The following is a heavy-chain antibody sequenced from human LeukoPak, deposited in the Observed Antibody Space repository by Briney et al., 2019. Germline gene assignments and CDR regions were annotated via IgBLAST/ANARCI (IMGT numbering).Heavy chain of an antibody. D-gene: IGHD1-26*01. V-gene: IGHV4-61*01. J-gene: IGHJ4*02. CDR1: GYSISSGYY. CDR3: ARPSVGAEYYFDY. CDR2: IYYSGST. Sequence: SETLSLTCAVSGYSISSGYYWGWIRQPPGKGLEWIGYIYYSGSTNYNPSLKSRVTISVDTSKNQFSLKLSSVTAADTAVYYCARPSVGAEYYFDYWGQGTLVTVSS.